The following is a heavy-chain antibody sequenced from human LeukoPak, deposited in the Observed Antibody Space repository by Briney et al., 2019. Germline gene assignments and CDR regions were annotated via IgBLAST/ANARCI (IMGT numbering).Heavy chain of an antibody. J-gene: IGHJ5*01. Sequence: KPSETLSLTCTVSGGSISSGYWTWIRQPAGKGLEWIGRINASGSTRHNPSLKSRVTMSVDTSKNQFSLKMSSVTAADTAVYFCATGMPGDYDYNCFDYWGQGTLVTVSS. CDR1: GGSISSGY. V-gene: IGHV4-4*07. CDR2: INASGST. D-gene: IGHD5-12*01. CDR3: ATGMPGDYDYNCFDY.